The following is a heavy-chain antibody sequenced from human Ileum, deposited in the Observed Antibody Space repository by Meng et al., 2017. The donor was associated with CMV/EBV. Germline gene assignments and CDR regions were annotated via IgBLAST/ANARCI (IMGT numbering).Heavy chain of an antibody. CDR1: GYSFACYW. J-gene: IGHJ5*02. CDR2: MFPSDSQT. V-gene: IGHV5-51*01. D-gene: IGHD1-14*01. CDR3: ARFNGRRLVENHFDP. Sequence: GESLKISCKGSGYSFACYWLAWVRQMPGKGLEWMAFMFPSDSQTKYNPAFQGQVTVSADKSINTAYLQWSSLEASDTAIYFCARFNGRRLVENHFDPWGQGTLVTVSS.